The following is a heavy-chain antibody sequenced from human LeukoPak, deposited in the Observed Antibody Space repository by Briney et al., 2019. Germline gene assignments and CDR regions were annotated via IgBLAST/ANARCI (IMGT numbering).Heavy chain of an antibody. Sequence: NPSETLSLTCTVSGGSISSYYWSWIRQPPGKGLEWIGYIYYSGSTNYNPSLKSRVTISVDTSKNQFSLKLSSVTAADTAVYYCARGYDFWSGYYAIWGQGTLVTVSS. J-gene: IGHJ4*02. CDR3: ARGYDFWSGYYAI. CDR1: GGSISSYY. D-gene: IGHD3-3*01. V-gene: IGHV4-59*12. CDR2: IYYSGST.